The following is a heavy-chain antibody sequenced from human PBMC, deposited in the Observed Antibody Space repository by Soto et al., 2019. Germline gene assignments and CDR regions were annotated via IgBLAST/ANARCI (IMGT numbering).Heavy chain of an antibody. V-gene: IGHV4-31*03. CDR3: ARWWSGSRQGFDP. D-gene: IGHD3-3*01. Sequence: QVQLQESGPGLVKPSQTLSLTCTVSGGSISSGDYYWSWIRQHPGKGLEWIGYIYYSGSTYYNPSLKGRVTLSVDTSKNQSALKLNSVTAADTAVYYCARWWSGSRQGFDPWGQGTLVTVSS. J-gene: IGHJ5*02. CDR1: GGSISSGDYY. CDR2: IYYSGST.